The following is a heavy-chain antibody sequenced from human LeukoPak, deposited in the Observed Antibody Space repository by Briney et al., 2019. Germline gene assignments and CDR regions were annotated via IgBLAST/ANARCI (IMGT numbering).Heavy chain of an antibody. V-gene: IGHV3-23*01. D-gene: IGHD5-18*01. Sequence: GGSLRLACAASGFTFSSYGMSWVRQAAGKGLEWVSTIIVSGSSTYYADSVKGRFTISRDNSKNTLYLQMSSLRAEDTAVYFCATKTAFDYWGQGTLVTVSS. CDR2: IIVSGSST. J-gene: IGHJ4*02. CDR1: GFTFSSYG. CDR3: ATKTAFDY.